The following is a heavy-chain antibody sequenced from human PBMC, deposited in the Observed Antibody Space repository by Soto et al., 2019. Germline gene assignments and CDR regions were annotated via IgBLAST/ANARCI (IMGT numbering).Heavy chain of an antibody. D-gene: IGHD3-9*01. V-gene: IGHV5-51*01. Sequence: GESLKISCKGSGYSFTSYWIAWVRQVPGKGLELMGVIYPGDSDIRYSPSFQGQVTISADKSISTAYLQWSSLKAADTALFFCARNKTTGYSRRWFAPGGQGTGVPVSS. CDR1: GYSFTSYW. CDR2: IYPGDSDI. CDR3: ARNKTTGYSRRWFAP. J-gene: IGHJ5*02.